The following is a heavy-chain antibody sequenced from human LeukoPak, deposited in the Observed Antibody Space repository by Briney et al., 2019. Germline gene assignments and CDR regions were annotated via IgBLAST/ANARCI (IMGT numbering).Heavy chain of an antibody. V-gene: IGHV3-11*04. J-gene: IGHJ4*02. CDR1: GFIFSDYY. D-gene: IGHD3-10*01. CDR3: ARDLWFGELSFAY. Sequence: GGSLRLSCGASGFIFSDYYMSWIRQAPGKGLEWISYISSSGTPKYYADSVKGRFTISRDNSKNTLYLQMNSLRAEDTAVYYCARDLWFGELSFAYWGQGTLVTVSS. CDR2: ISSSGTPK.